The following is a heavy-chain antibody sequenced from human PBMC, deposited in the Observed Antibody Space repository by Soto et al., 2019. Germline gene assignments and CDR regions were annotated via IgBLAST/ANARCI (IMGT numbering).Heavy chain of an antibody. V-gene: IGHV3-30*18. CDR1: GVTFSSYG. CDR2: ISYDGSNK. CDR3: AKDRRYSSSWYLSYYYYGMDV. D-gene: IGHD6-13*01. Sequence: PGGSLRLSCTASGVTFSSYGMHWVRQAPGKGLEWVAVISYDGSNKYYADSVKGRFTISRDNSKNTLYLQMNSLRAEDTAVYYCAKDRRYSSSWYLSYYYYGMDVWGQGTTVTVSS. J-gene: IGHJ6*02.